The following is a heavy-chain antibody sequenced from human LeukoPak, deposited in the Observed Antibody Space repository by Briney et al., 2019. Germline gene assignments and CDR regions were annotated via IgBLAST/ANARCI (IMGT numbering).Heavy chain of an antibody. CDR2: IKRKTDGGTT. Sequence: GGSLRHSCAASGFTFSHAWMTWVRQAPGKGLEWVGRIKRKTDGGTTDYAAPVKGRFTISRDDSKNTLYLQMNNLQTEDTAVYYCTTRTDSSGILGYWGQGTLVTVSS. CDR3: TTRTDSSGILGY. CDR1: GFTFSHAW. J-gene: IGHJ4*02. V-gene: IGHV3-15*01. D-gene: IGHD4-23*01.